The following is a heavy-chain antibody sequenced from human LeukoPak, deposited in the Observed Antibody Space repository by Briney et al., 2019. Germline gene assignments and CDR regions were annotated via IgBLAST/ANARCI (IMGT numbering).Heavy chain of an antibody. V-gene: IGHV3-69-1*01. J-gene: IGHJ6*03. D-gene: IGHD4-17*01. CDR2: IYSSDYI. CDR1: GFLVNANH. Sequence: GGSLRLSCAASGFLVNANHMNWVRQAPGKGLEWVSIIYSSDYIYYADSVKGRFTISRDNAKNSLYLQMNSLRAEDTAVYYCARMRTTVTTGGVYYMDVWGKGTTVTVSS. CDR3: ARMRTTVTTGGVYYMDV.